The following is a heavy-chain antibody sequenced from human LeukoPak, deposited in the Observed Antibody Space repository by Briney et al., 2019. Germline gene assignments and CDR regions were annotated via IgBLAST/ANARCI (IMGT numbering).Heavy chain of an antibody. D-gene: IGHD5-18*01. Sequence: SVKVSCEASGGTFSSYAISWVRQAPGQGLEWMGGIIPIFNTTNYAQKFQGRVTITAAISTSTDYMELSSLRSEDTAVYYCAREIGPIQLHLWGSAFDSWGQGTLVTVSS. V-gene: IGHV1-69*06. CDR1: GGTFSSYA. CDR3: AREIGPIQLHLWGSAFDS. J-gene: IGHJ4*02. CDR2: IIPIFNTT.